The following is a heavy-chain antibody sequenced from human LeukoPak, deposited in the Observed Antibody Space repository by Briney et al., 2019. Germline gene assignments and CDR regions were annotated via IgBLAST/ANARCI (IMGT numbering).Heavy chain of an antibody. CDR3: ARDGVVAGPWHFDY. J-gene: IGHJ4*02. CDR1: GFTLSNYS. V-gene: IGHV3-48*01. CDR2: ISRSSSII. D-gene: IGHD2-15*01. Sequence: GGSLRLSCAASGFTLSNYSMNWVRQAPGKGLEWVSYISRSSSIIYYADSVKGRFTISRDNAKNSLYLQMNSLRAEDTAVYYCARDGVVAGPWHFDYWGQGTLVTVSS.